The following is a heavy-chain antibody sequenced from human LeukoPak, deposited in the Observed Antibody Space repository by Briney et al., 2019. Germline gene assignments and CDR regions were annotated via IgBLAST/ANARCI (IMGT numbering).Heavy chain of an antibody. Sequence: GGSPRLSCSASGLTFSNYAMHGVRQAPGKGLECISTISSTGGSTYYADSVKGRFTISRDNSKNTLYLQMSSLRHEDTAVYYCVRDTSYCSGGRCFATYSFDYWGQGTRVTVPS. J-gene: IGHJ4*02. CDR1: GLTFSNYA. CDR3: VRDTSYCSGGRCFATYSFDY. D-gene: IGHD2-15*01. V-gene: IGHV3-64D*09. CDR2: ISSTGGST.